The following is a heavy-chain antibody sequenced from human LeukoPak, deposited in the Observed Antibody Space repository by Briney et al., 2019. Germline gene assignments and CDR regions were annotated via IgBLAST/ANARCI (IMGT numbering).Heavy chain of an antibody. V-gene: IGHV3-23*01. D-gene: IGHD4-17*01. J-gene: IGHJ4*02. CDR3: AKDYGDYVGYFDY. CDR2: ISGSGGST. Sequence: PGGSLRLSCAASGFTSSSYAMSWVRQAPGKGLEWVSAISGSGGSTYYADSVKGRFTISRDNSKNTLYLQMNSLRAEDTAVYYCAKDYGDYVGYFDYWGQGTLVTVSS. CDR1: GFTSSSYA.